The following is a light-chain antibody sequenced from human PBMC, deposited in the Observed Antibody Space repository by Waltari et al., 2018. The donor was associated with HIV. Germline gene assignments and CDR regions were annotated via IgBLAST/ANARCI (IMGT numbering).Light chain of an antibody. J-gene: IGLJ2*01. CDR1: RRDCCGYKF. V-gene: IGLV2-11*02. CDR3: CSYADTYFVL. Sequence: QSALTQPRPVSGSPGPAVTIPCTGTRRDCCGYKFFSWYQHHPNKGPKLLIYDVNKRPSGVPDRFSGSKSGNTASLTISGLQAEDEADYYCCSYADTYFVLFGGRTKLTVL. CDR2: DVN.